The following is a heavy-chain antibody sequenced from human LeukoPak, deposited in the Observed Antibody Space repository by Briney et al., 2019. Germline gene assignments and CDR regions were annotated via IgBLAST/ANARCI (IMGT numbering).Heavy chain of an antibody. J-gene: IGHJ4*02. CDR2: INPNSGGT. Sequence: ASVKVSCKASGYTFSGYYMHWVRQAPGQGLEWMGRINPNSGGTNYAQKFQGRVTMTSDTSISTAYMELSRLRSDDTAVYYCARGFRKGYSGYDLYFFDYWGQGTLVTVSS. V-gene: IGHV1-2*06. CDR3: ARGFRKGYSGYDLYFFDY. CDR1: GYTFSGYY. D-gene: IGHD5-12*01.